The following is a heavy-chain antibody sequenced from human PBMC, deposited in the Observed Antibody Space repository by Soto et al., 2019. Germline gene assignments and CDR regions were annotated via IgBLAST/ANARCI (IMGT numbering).Heavy chain of an antibody. CDR1: GYTFTSYG. D-gene: IGHD5-18*01. CDR3: ARGTAMEPHYYYYGMDV. J-gene: IGHJ6*02. V-gene: IGHV1-18*01. Sequence: ASVKVSCKASGYTFTSYGISWVRQAPGQGLEWMGWISAYNGNTNYAQKLQGRVTMTTDTSTSTAYMELRSLRSDDTAVYYCARGTAMEPHYYYYGMDVWGQGTTVTVSS. CDR2: ISAYNGNT.